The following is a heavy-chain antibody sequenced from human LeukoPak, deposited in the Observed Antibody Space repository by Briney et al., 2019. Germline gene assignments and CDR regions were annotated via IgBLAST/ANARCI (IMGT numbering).Heavy chain of an antibody. CDR2: ISGSGCST. Sequence: GGSLRLSCAASGFTFSSYAMSWVRQAPGKGLEWVSAISGSGCSTYYADSVKGRFTISRDNSKNTLYLQMNSLRAEDTAVYYCAKGSGIAVAGIGGSYFDYWGQGTLVTVSS. D-gene: IGHD6-19*01. CDR1: GFTFSSYA. V-gene: IGHV3-23*01. J-gene: IGHJ4*02. CDR3: AKGSGIAVAGIGGSYFDY.